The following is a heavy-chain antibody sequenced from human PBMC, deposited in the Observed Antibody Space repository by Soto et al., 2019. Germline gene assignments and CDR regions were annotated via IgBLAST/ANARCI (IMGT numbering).Heavy chain of an antibody. CDR2: ISSSSSTI. V-gene: IGHV3-48*01. J-gene: IGHJ1*01. CDR3: ARAHRYYDSSGYQAIPRYFQH. CDR1: GFTFSSYS. D-gene: IGHD3-22*01. Sequence: PGGSLRLSCAASGFTFSSYSMNWVRQAPGKGLEWVSYISSSSSTIYYADSVKGRFTISRDNAKNSLYLQMNSLRAEDTAVYYCARAHRYYDSSGYQAIPRYFQHWGQGT.